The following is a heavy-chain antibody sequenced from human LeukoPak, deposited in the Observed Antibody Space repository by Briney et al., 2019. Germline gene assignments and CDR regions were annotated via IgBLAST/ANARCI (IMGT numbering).Heavy chain of an antibody. CDR3: ASQGSGYDSPIDH. Sequence: SGGSLSLSCAASGFTVSSNYMTWVRQAPGKGLEWVSVIYSGGGTYYADSVKGRFTISRDNARNSLYLQMNSLRAEDTAVYYCASQGSGYDSPIDHWGQGTLVTVSS. CDR1: GFTVSSNY. D-gene: IGHD5-12*01. CDR2: IYSGGGT. V-gene: IGHV3-53*01. J-gene: IGHJ4*02.